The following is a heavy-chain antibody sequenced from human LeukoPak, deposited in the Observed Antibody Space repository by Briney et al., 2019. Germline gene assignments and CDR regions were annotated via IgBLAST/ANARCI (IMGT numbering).Heavy chain of an antibody. CDR1: GGSFSGYY. Sequence: PSETLSLTCAVYGGSFSGYYWSWIRQPPGKGLEWIGEINHSGSTNYNPSLKSRVTISVDTSKNQFSLKLSSVTAADTAVYYCARGGPRGIAARGGFFDYWGQGTLVTVSS. V-gene: IGHV4-34*01. D-gene: IGHD6-6*01. J-gene: IGHJ4*02. CDR2: INHSGST. CDR3: ARGGPRGIAARGGFFDY.